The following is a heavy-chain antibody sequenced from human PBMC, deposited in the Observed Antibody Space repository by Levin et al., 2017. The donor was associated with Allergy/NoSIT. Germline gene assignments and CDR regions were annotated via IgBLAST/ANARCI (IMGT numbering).Heavy chain of an antibody. J-gene: IGHJ6*02. CDR1: GFTFSSYG. CDR3: AKDEQQMLRWYFYGMDV. D-gene: IGHD4-23*01. Sequence: LSLTCAASGFTFSSYGMHWVRQAPGKGLEWVAVISYDGSNKYYADSVKGRFTISRDNSKNTLYLQMNSLRAEDTAVYYCAKDEQQMLRWYFYGMDVWGQGTTVTVSS. CDR2: ISYDGSNK. V-gene: IGHV3-30*18.